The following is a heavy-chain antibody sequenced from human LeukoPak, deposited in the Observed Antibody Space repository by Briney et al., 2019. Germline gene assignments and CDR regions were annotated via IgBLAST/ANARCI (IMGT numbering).Heavy chain of an antibody. CDR3: ARSAEYYDFWSGPLDYYYYGMDV. V-gene: IGHV4-59*08. CDR1: GGSISSYY. J-gene: IGHJ6*02. Sequence: PSETLSLTCTVSGGSISSYYWSWIRQPPGKGLEWIGYIYYSGSTNHNPSLKSRVTISVDTSKNQFSLKLSSVTAADTAVYYCARSAEYYDFWSGPLDYYYYGMDVWGQGTTVTVSS. D-gene: IGHD3-3*01. CDR2: IYYSGST.